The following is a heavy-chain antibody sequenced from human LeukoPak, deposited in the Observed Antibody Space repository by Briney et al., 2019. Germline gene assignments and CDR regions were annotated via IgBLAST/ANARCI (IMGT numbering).Heavy chain of an antibody. D-gene: IGHD2-21*01. CDR1: GGSISSSSFY. Sequence: SETLSLTCTVSGGSISSSSFYWAWIRQPPGKGLEWIGSIYYSGTTYYNPSVKSRVTMSVDTSKKQFSLQLSSVTAADTAVYYCARAFAFPNWFDPWGQGTLVTVSS. V-gene: IGHV4-39*01. CDR2: IYYSGTT. CDR3: ARAFAFPNWFDP. J-gene: IGHJ5*02.